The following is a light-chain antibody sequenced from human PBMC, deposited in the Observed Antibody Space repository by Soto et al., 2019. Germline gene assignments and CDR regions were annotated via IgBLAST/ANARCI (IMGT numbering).Light chain of an antibody. CDR1: SSDVGGYYY. V-gene: IGLV2-14*03. CDR2: GNN. CDR3: QSYDSSLSGYV. Sequence: QSVLTQPASVSGSPGQSITISCTGTSSDVGGYYYVSWYQHHPGKAPKLMIYGNNNRPSGVPDRFSGSKSGTSASLAITGLQAEDEADYCCQSYDSSLSGYVFGTGTKVTVL. J-gene: IGLJ1*01.